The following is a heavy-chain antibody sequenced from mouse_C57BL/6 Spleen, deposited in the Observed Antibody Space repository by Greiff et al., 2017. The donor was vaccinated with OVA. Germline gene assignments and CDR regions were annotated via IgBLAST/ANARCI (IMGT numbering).Heavy chain of an antibody. J-gene: IGHJ1*03. CDR1: GYSITSGYY. Sequence: VQLQQSGPGLVKPSQSLSLTCSVTGYSITSGYYWNWIRQFPGNKLEWMGYISYDGSNNYNPSLKNRISITRDTSKNQFFLKLHSVTTEDTATYYCARVYDGYWYCDVWGTGTTVTVSS. CDR3: ARVYDGYWYCDV. CDR2: ISYDGSN. D-gene: IGHD2-3*01. V-gene: IGHV3-6*01.